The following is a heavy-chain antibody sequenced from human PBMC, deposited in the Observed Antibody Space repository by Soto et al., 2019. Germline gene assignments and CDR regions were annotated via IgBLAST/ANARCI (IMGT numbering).Heavy chain of an antibody. V-gene: IGHV4-31*03. CDR2: IYYSGST. CDR3: ARGHYDFWSGYFATIDY. D-gene: IGHD3-3*01. J-gene: IGHJ4*02. CDR1: GGSISRGGYY. Sequence: SETLSLTCTVSGGSISRGGYYWSWIRQHPGKGLEWIGYIYYSGSTYYNPSLKSRVTISVDTSKNQFSLKLTSVTAADTAVYYCARGHYDFWSGYFATIDYWGQGTLVTVSS.